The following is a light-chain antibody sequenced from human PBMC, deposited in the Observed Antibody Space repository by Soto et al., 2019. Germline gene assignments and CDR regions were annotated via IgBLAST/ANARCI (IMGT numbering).Light chain of an antibody. CDR2: GTS. CDR3: QQSYSTLLIT. V-gene: IGKV1-39*01. J-gene: IGKJ5*01. Sequence: DIQMTQSPSFLSASVGDRVTISCRASQAINTYLNWYQQKPGKAPKLLIYGTSDLQNGVPSRFSGGGSGTAFTLTISSLQPEDFATYYCQQSYSTLLITFGQGTRLEV. CDR1: QAINTY.